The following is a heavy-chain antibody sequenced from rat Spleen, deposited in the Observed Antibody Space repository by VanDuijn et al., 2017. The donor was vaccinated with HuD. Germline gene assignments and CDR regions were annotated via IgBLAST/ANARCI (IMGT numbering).Heavy chain of an antibody. D-gene: IGHD2-1*01. J-gene: IGHJ3*01. CDR2: MWSGGST. CDR3: ARGYDWFAY. V-gene: IGHV2-30*01. CDR1: GFSLTSFH. Sequence: QVQLKESGPGLVQPSQTLSLTCTVSGFSLTSFHVSWVRQPPGKSLVWMGTMWSGGSTDYNSALKSRLSISRDTSKSQVFLKMNSLQTEYIATYYCARGYDWFAYWGQGTLVTVSS.